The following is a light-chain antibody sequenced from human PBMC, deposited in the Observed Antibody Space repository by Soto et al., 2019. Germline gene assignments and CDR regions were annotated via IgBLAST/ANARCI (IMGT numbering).Light chain of an antibody. V-gene: IGKV1-39*01. J-gene: IGKJ2*01. CDR1: QSISSY. Sequence: DIQMTQSPSTLSASVGDRVTITCRASQSISSYLNWYQQKPGKAPKLLIYAASSLQSGVPSRFSGSGSGTEFTLTISSLQSEDFAVYYCHHYNSWPYTFGQGTKVDIK. CDR3: HHYNSWPYT. CDR2: AAS.